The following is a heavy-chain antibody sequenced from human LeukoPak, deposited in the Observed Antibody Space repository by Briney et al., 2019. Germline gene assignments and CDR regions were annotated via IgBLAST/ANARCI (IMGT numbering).Heavy chain of an antibody. CDR2: IYSGGST. Sequence: GGSLRLSCAASGLTVSSNYMSWVRQAPGKGLEWVSVIYSGGSTYYADSVKGRFTISRDNSKNMLYLQMGSLRAEDMAVYYCARDSMTTVTTYTFGDYWGQGTLVTVSS. V-gene: IGHV3-53*05. CDR3: ARDSMTTVTTYTFGDY. D-gene: IGHD4-17*01. CDR1: GLTVSSNY. J-gene: IGHJ4*02.